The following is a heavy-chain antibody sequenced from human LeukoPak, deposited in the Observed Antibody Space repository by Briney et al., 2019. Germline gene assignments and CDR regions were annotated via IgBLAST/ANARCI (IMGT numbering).Heavy chain of an antibody. CDR2: ISSSSSYI. J-gene: IGHJ4*02. Sequence: GGSLRLSRAASGFTFSSYSMNWVRQAPGKGLEWVSSISSSSSYIYYADSVKGRFTISRDNAKNSLYLQMNSLRAEDTAVYYCARAGKRGYSGYESGGDYFDYWGQGTLVTVSS. V-gene: IGHV3-21*01. D-gene: IGHD5-12*01. CDR1: GFTFSSYS. CDR3: ARAGKRGYSGYESGGDYFDY.